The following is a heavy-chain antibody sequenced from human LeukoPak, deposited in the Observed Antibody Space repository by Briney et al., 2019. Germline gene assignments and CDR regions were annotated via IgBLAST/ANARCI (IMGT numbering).Heavy chain of an antibody. CDR3: ARERGEDYFDY. CDR1: GYSISSGYY. Sequence: SETLSLTCTVSGYSISSGYYWGWIRQPPGKGLEWIGSIYHSGSTYYNPSLKSRVTISVDTSKNQFSLKLSSVTAADTAVYYCARERGEDYFDYWGQGTLVTVSS. CDR2: IYHSGST. V-gene: IGHV4-38-2*02. J-gene: IGHJ4*02.